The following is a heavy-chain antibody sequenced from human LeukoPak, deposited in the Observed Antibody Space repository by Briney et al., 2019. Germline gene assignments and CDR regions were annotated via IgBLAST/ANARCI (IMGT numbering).Heavy chain of an antibody. J-gene: IGHJ4*02. D-gene: IGHD6-19*01. CDR3: ARDNSPWLARD. CDR2: IYHSGST. Sequence: SETLSLTCAVSGYSISSGYYWGWIRQPPGRGLEWIGSIYHSGSTYYNPSLKSRVTISVDTSKNQFSLKLSSVTAADTAVYYCARDNSPWLARDWGQGTLVTVSS. V-gene: IGHV4-38-2*02. CDR1: GYSISSGYY.